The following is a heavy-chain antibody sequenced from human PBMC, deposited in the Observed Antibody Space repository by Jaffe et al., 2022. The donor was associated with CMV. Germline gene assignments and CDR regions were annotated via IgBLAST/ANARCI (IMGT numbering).Heavy chain of an antibody. J-gene: IGHJ3*02. V-gene: IGHV4-59*08. CDR1: GGSISSYY. D-gene: IGHD2-15*01. CDR3: ARLARDPPYCSGGSCYGGEVDAFDI. Sequence: QVQLQESGPGLVKPSETLSLTCTVSGGSISSYYWSWIRQPPGKGLEWIGYIYYSGSTNYNPSLKSRVTISVDTSKNQFSLKLSSVTAADTAVYYCARLARDPPYCSGGSCYGGEVDAFDIWGQGTMVTVSS. CDR2: IYYSGST.